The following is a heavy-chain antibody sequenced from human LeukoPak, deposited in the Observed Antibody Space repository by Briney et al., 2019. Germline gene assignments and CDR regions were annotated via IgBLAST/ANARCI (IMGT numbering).Heavy chain of an antibody. CDR1: GGSFSGYY. D-gene: IGHD4/OR15-4a*01. Sequence: PSETLSLTCAVYGGSFSGYYWSWIRQPPGKGLEWIGEINHSGSTNYNPSLKSRVTISVDTSKNQFSPKLSSVTAADTAVYYCARRAGAYSHPYDYWGQGTLVTVSS. V-gene: IGHV4-34*01. J-gene: IGHJ4*02. CDR2: INHSGST. CDR3: ARRAGAYSHPYDY.